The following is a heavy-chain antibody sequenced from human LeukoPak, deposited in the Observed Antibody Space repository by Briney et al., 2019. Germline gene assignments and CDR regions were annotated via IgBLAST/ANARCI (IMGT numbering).Heavy chain of an antibody. CDR3: ARDARVVLDY. CDR2: IQQDGGEK. D-gene: IGHD2-2*01. Sequence: GGSLRLSCAASRFTFSSYWMSWVRQAPGKGLERVANIQQDGGEKYYVDSVKGRFTISRDNAKNSLYLQMNSLRAEDTAVYYCARDARVVLDYWGQGTLVTVSS. V-gene: IGHV3-7*01. CDR1: RFTFSSYW. J-gene: IGHJ4*02.